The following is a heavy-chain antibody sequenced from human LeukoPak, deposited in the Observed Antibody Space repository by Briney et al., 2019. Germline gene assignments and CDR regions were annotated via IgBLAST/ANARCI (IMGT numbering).Heavy chain of an antibody. CDR3: ARDFTAMPLA. Sequence: SGGSLRLSCAASGFTFSSYSMSWVRQAPGKGLEWVSSIRSSSSYISYADSVKGRFTISRDNAKNSLYLQMNSLRAEDTAVYYCARDFTAMPLAWGQGTLVTVSS. CDR2: IRSSSSYI. V-gene: IGHV3-21*01. CDR1: GFTFSSYS. D-gene: IGHD5-18*01. J-gene: IGHJ5*02.